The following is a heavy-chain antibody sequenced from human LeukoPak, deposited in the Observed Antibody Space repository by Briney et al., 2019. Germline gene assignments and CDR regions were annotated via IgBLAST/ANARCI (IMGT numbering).Heavy chain of an antibody. J-gene: IGHJ6*02. V-gene: IGHV4-59*11. Sequence: PSETLSLTCAVSADSFSSHYWTWIRQPPGKGLEWIGYIYYSGSTNYNPSLKSRVTISVDTSKNQFSLKLSSVTAADTAVYYCARDRGRDYYDSSRFVDMDVWGQGTTVTVSS. D-gene: IGHD3-22*01. CDR3: ARDRGRDYYDSSRFVDMDV. CDR2: IYYSGST. CDR1: ADSFSSHY.